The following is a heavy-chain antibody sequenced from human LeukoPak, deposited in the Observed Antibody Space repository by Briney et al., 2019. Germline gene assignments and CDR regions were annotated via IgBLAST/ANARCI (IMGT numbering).Heavy chain of an antibody. CDR3: ARESTTIFGVVTSYYYGMDV. CDR2: IYYSGST. D-gene: IGHD3-3*01. J-gene: IGHJ6*02. Sequence: SGTLSLTCTVSGSSVSSGSYYWSWIRQAPGKGLESIGYIYYSGSTNYNPSLKSRVTISVDTSKNQFSLKLSSVTAADTAVYYCARESTTIFGVVTSYYYGMDVWGQGTTVTVSS. CDR1: GSSVSSGSYY. V-gene: IGHV4-61*01.